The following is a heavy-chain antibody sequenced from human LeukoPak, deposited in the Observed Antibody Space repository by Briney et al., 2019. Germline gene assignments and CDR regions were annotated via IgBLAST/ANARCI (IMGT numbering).Heavy chain of an antibody. J-gene: IGHJ3*02. Sequence: GGSLRLSCAASGFTFSSYAMSWVRQAPGKGLEWVANIKQDGSEKYYVDSVKGRFTISRDNAKNSLYLQMNSLRAEDTAVYYCARAPGGSYSRWEYAFDIWGQGTMVTVSS. D-gene: IGHD1-26*01. CDR2: IKQDGSEK. V-gene: IGHV3-7*01. CDR3: ARAPGGSYSRWEYAFDI. CDR1: GFTFSSYA.